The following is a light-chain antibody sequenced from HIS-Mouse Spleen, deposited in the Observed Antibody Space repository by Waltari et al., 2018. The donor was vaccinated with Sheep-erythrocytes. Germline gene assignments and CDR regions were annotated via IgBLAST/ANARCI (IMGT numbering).Light chain of an antibody. CDR1: QGISSW. V-gene: IGKV1-12*01. Sequence: DIQMTQSPSSVSASVGDTATITCLESQGISSWFSWYQQKPGKAPKLLIYAASSLQSGVPSRFSGSGSGTDFSLTISSLQPEDFATYYCQQANSFPITFGQGTRLEIK. CDR2: AAS. CDR3: QQANSFPIT. J-gene: IGKJ5*01.